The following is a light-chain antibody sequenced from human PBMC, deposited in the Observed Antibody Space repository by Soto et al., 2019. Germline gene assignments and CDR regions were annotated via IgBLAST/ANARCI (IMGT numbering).Light chain of an antibody. CDR3: QSFDTSLGRSV. CDR2: GNN. J-gene: IGLJ2*01. CDR1: SSNIGAGFD. Sequence: QSVLTQPPSVSGAPGQRVTIPCTGTSSNIGAGFDVHWYQHLPGTAPKLLIYGNNHRPSGVPDRFSGSKSGTSASLAITGLQAEDEADYSCQSFDTSLGRSVFSGGTKVTVL. V-gene: IGLV1-40*01.